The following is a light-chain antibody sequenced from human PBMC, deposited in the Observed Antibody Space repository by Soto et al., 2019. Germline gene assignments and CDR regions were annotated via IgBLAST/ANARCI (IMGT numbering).Light chain of an antibody. CDR2: GAS. CDR1: KSVSTN. J-gene: IGKJ2*01. CDR3: QQYNNWPYT. V-gene: IGKV3-15*01. Sequence: EIVMTQSPDTLSVSPGERATLSCRASKSVSTNLAWYQQKPGQAPRLLIYGASTRATGIPARFSGSGSGTEFTLTISSLQSEDFAVYHCQQYNNWPYTFGQGTKLDIK.